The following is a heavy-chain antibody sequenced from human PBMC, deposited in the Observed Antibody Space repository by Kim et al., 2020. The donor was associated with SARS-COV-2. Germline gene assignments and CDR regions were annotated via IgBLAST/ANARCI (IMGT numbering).Heavy chain of an antibody. V-gene: IGHV3-23*01. J-gene: IGHJ3*02. D-gene: IGHD5-12*01. CDR1: GFTFSSYA. CDR2: ISGSGGST. Sequence: GGSLRLSCAASGFTFSSYAMSWVRQAPGKWLEWVSAISGSGGSTYYADSVKGRFTISRDNSKNTLYLQMNSLRAEDTAVYYCAKGYVDIVATNIAFDIWGQGTMVTVSS. CDR3: AKGYVDIVATNIAFDI.